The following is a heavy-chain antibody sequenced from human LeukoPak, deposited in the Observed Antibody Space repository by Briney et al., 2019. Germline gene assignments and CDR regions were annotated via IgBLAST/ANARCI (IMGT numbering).Heavy chain of an antibody. CDR2: ISYDGSDK. CDR1: GIIFNNHG. CDR3: ARDRTYTWTFDY. Sequence: GSPRLPCAAPGIIFNNHGMQWVRQASGQGLEWVAGISYDGSDKYFADSVEGRFTISRDDSKNMVYLQMNSLRAEDTAVYYCARDRTYTWTFDYWGQGTLVTVSS. V-gene: IGHV3-30*03. D-gene: IGHD1-1*01. J-gene: IGHJ4*02.